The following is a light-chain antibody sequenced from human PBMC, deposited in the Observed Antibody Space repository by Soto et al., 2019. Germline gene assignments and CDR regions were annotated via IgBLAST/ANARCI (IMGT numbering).Light chain of an antibody. V-gene: IGLV2-14*01. CDR2: DVS. Sequence: QSMLTQPASVSGSPGQSITISCTGTSSDVGGYNYVSWYQQHPGKAPKLMIYDVSNRPSGVSNRFSGSKSGNTASLTISGLQAEDEADYYCSSYTSSSISYVFGTGTKVTVL. J-gene: IGLJ1*01. CDR3: SSYTSSSISYV. CDR1: SSDVGGYNY.